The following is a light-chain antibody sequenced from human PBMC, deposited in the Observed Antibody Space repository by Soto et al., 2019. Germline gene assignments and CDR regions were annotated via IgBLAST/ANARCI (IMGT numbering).Light chain of an antibody. CDR1: QSISNTR. V-gene: IGKV1-5*01. J-gene: IGKJ4*01. Sequence: DIQMTQSPSTLSASVGDRVTITCRASQSISNTRLAWIQQKPGKAPKLLIYDASSLESGVPSRFSGSGSGTEFTLTISSLQPDDFATYYCHHYNSYPLTFGGGTKVDIK. CDR2: DAS. CDR3: HHYNSYPLT.